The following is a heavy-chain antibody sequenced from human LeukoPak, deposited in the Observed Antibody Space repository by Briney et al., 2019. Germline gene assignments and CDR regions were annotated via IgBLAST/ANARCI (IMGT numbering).Heavy chain of an antibody. Sequence: GGTLRLSCAASGFNFGNYGMNWVRQAPGKGLEWVSGIRASGRTTDYADSVKGRFTISRDTSKNTLHLQMNSLRAEDTAVYYCAKGSGWGQGTLVTVSS. CDR3: AKGSG. V-gene: IGHV3-23*01. CDR2: IRASGRTT. CDR1: GFNFGNYG. D-gene: IGHD3-10*01. J-gene: IGHJ4*02.